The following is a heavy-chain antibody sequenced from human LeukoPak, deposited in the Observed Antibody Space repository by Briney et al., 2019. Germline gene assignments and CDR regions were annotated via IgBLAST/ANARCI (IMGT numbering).Heavy chain of an antibody. J-gene: IGHJ4*02. CDR3: TGRIAAAGSGGFDY. CDR2: IRSKANSYAT. D-gene: IGHD6-13*01. Sequence: GGSLRLSXAASGFTFSGSAMHWVGQASGKGLEWVGRIRSKANSYATAYAASVKGRFTISRDDSRNTAYLQMNSLKTEDTAVYYCTGRIAAAGSGGFDYWGQGTLATVSS. V-gene: IGHV3-73*01. CDR1: GFTFSGSA.